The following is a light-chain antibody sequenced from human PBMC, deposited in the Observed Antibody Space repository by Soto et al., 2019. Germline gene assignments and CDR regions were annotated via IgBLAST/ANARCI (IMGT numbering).Light chain of an antibody. Sequence: DIVLTQSTSTLSLTPRQGASLSCRASKSVGGDLVWYQQQPGQAPRLLIYDASNRATGIPPRFSGSGSGTDFTVTISSREPEDFAVYYCQQRTNGPWTFGQGTKVEVK. J-gene: IGKJ1*01. V-gene: IGKV3-11*01. CDR1: KSVGGD. CDR2: DAS. CDR3: QQRTNGPWT.